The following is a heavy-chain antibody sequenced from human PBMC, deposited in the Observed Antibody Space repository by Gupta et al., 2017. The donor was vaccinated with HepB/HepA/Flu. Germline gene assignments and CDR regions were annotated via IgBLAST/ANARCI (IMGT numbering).Heavy chain of an antibody. D-gene: IGHD3-22*01. V-gene: IGHV3-33*01. J-gene: IGHJ4*02. CDR1: GFTFSSYG. CDR2: IWYDGSNK. CDR3: ARRGGKWFYFDY. Sequence: QVQLVESGGGVVQPGRSLRLSCAASGFTFSSYGMHWVRQAPGKGLEWVAVIWYDGSNKYYADSVKGRFTISRDNSKNTLYLQMNSLRAEDTAVYYCARRGGKWFYFDYWGQGTLVTVSS.